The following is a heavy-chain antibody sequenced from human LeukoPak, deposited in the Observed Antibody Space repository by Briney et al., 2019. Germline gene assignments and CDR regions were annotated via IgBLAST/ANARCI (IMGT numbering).Heavy chain of an antibody. CDR2: IIPIFGTA. CDR3: ARVLAVAGTPLYYYYYMDV. J-gene: IGHJ6*03. V-gene: IGHV1-69*06. CDR1: GYTFTSYG. D-gene: IGHD6-19*01. Sequence: SVKVSCKASGYTFTSYGISWVRQAPGQGLEWMGGIIPIFGTANYAQKFQGRVTITADKSTSTAYMELSSLRSEDTAVYYCARVLAVAGTPLYYYYYMDVWGKGTTVTVSS.